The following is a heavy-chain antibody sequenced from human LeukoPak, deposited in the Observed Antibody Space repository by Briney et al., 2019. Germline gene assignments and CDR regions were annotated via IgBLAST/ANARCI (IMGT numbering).Heavy chain of an antibody. D-gene: IGHD2-21*01. CDR1: GYTFSSYY. V-gene: IGHV1-46*04. J-gene: IGHJ6*02. Sequence: GGSVRVSCTASGYTFSSYYMHWVRQAPGQGLEWMGIINGSGGSTNYAETVKGRVTMTRDTSTSTVYIVLSCLRSEDTAVYYFAIHFLSILATSYYFGIDVWGQRTSVTVSS. CDR2: INGSGGST. CDR3: AIHFLSILATSYYFGIDV.